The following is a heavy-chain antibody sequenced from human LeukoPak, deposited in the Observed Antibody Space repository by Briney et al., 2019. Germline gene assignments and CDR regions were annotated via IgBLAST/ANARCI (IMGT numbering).Heavy chain of an antibody. J-gene: IGHJ6*02. CDR1: GFTVSSNY. D-gene: IGHD2-21*01. V-gene: IGHV3-66*01. Sequence: GGSLRLSCAASGFTVSSNYMSWVRQAPGKGLEWVSVIYSGGSTYYADSVKGRFTISRDNSKNTLYLQMNSLRAEDTAVYYCARAVRHTYYNYGMDVWGQGTTVTVSS. CDR2: IYSGGST. CDR3: ARAVRHTYYNYGMDV.